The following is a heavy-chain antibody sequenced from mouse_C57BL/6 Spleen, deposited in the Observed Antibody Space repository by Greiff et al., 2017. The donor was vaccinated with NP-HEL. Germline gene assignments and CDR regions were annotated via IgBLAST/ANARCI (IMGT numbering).Heavy chain of an antibody. V-gene: IGHV1-64*01. CDR2: IHPNSGST. J-gene: IGHJ3*01. CDR3: AILSTMARGFAY. D-gene: IGHD2-1*01. CDR1: GYTFTSYW. Sequence: QVQLQQPGAELVKPGASVKLSCKASGYTFTSYWMHWVKQRPGQGLEWIGMIHPNSGSTNYNEKFKSKATLTEDKSSSTAYMQLSSLTSEDSAVYYCAILSTMARGFAYWGQGTLVTVSA.